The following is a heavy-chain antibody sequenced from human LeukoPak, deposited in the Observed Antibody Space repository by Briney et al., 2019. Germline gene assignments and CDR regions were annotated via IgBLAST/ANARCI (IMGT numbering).Heavy chain of an antibody. Sequence: GGSLRLSCAASGFTFDDYAMHWVRQAPGKGLEWGSGISWNSGSIGYADSVKGRFTISRDNAKNSLYLPMHRLRAEDTALYYCAKDMKPGAAHLASFDYWGQGTLVTVSS. CDR2: ISWNSGSI. D-gene: IGHD3-10*01. CDR3: AKDMKPGAAHLASFDY. CDR1: GFTFDDYA. V-gene: IGHV3-9*01. J-gene: IGHJ4*02.